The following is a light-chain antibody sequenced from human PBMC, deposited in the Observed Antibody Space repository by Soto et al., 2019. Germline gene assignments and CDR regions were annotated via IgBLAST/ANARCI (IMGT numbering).Light chain of an antibody. CDR3: QQCGSSPVT. J-gene: IGKJ1*01. CDR2: GAS. CDR1: QRVSSSY. Sequence: ETVLAQSPGTLSLSPGERATLSCRASQRVSSSYLAWYQQKPGQAPRLLIYGASSRATGIPDRFSGSGSGTDFTLTISRLEPVDFAVYYCQQCGSSPVTFGQGTKVDIK. V-gene: IGKV3-20*01.